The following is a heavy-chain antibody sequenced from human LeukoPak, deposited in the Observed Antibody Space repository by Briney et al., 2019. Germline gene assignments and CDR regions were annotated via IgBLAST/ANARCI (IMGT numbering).Heavy chain of an antibody. CDR2: INHSGST. J-gene: IGHJ3*02. CDR3: ARTTMIVVVSVCAFDI. D-gene: IGHD3-22*01. CDR1: GGSFSGYY. V-gene: IGHV4-34*01. Sequence: YPSETLSLTCAVYGGSFSGYYWSWIRQPPGKGLEWIGEINHSGSTNYNPSLKSRVTISVDTSKNQFSLKLSSVTAADTAVYYCARTTMIVVVSVCAFDIWGQGTMVTVSS.